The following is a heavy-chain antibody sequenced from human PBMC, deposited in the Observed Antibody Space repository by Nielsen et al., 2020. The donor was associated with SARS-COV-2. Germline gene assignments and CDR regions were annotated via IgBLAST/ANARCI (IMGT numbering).Heavy chain of an antibody. D-gene: IGHD3-22*01. V-gene: IGHV4-59*08. CDR3: ARRPGHYFDSGGYFYSYYFDY. CDR2: IYYSGST. Sequence: SETLSLTCTVSGGSISSYYWSWIRQPPGKGLEWIGYIYYSGSTNYNPSLKSRVTMSEDTSKNQFSLKLSSVTATDTAVYYCARRPGHYFDSGGYFYSYYFDYWGQGILVTVSS. CDR1: GGSISSYY. J-gene: IGHJ4*02.